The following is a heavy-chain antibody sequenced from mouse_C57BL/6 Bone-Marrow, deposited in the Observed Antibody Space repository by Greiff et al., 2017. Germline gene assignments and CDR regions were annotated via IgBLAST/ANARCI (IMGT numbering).Heavy chain of an antibody. CDR2: INPNNGGT. CDR1: GYTFTDYN. Sequence: VQLQQSGPELVKPGASVKIPCKASGYTFTDYNMDWVKQSHGKSLEWIGDINPNNGGTIYNQKFKGKATLTVDKSSSTAYMELRSLTSEDTAVYYCAREGYYGNHEGFAYWGQGTLVTVSA. V-gene: IGHV1-18*01. J-gene: IGHJ3*01. CDR3: AREGYYGNHEGFAY. D-gene: IGHD2-1*01.